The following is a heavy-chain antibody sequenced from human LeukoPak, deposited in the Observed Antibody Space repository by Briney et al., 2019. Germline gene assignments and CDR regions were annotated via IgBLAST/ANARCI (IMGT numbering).Heavy chain of an antibody. D-gene: IGHD3-9*01. V-gene: IGHV3-30*02. CDR3: AKDDIPGVLTGFLYDY. J-gene: IGHJ4*02. Sequence: PGGSLRLSCTASGFTFGDYAMTWVRQAPGKGLEWVAFIRYDGSNKYYADPVKGRFTISRDNSKNTLYLQMNSLRAEDTAVYYCAKDDIPGVLTGFLYDYWGQGTLVTVSS. CDR1: GFTFGDYA. CDR2: IRYDGSNK.